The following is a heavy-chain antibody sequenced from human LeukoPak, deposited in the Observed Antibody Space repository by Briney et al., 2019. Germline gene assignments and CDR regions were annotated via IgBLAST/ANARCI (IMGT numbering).Heavy chain of an antibody. Sequence: ASVKVSCKASGGTFSSYAISWVRQAPGQGLEWMGWVSAYNGNTNYAQKLQGRVTMTTDTSTSTAYMELRSLRSDDTAVYYCARGRNGWLFDYWGQGTLVTVSS. J-gene: IGHJ4*02. CDR3: ARGRNGWLFDY. CDR2: VSAYNGNT. V-gene: IGHV1-18*01. D-gene: IGHD5-12*01. CDR1: GGTFSSYA.